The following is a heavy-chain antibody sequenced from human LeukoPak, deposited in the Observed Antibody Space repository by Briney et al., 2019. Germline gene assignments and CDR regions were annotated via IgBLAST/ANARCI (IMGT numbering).Heavy chain of an antibody. CDR3: ARGPSGYLPYFEY. CDR1: GGSISSGGQY. J-gene: IGHJ4*02. V-gene: IGHV4-31*03. D-gene: IGHD3-3*01. Sequence: SETLSLTCTVSGGSISSGGQYWSWIRQHPGKGLEWIAYIYYGGSPYYNPSLKSRVTISLDTSKNQCSLKLSSVTAADTAVYYCARGPSGYLPYFEYWGQGTLVTVSS. CDR2: IYYGGSP.